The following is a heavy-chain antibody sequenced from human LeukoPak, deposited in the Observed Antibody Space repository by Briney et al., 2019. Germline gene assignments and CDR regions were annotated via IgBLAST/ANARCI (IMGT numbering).Heavy chain of an antibody. CDR2: ISSDEHNK. Sequence: GGSLRLSCAASGFTFSSYAMHWVRQAPGKGLEWVALISSDEHNKYYADSVKGRFTISRDNSKNTLYLQMNSLRTEDTAIYYCASKWYCGGDCYYQIDFWGQGTLVTVSS. J-gene: IGHJ4*02. D-gene: IGHD2-21*02. V-gene: IGHV3-30*04. CDR1: GFTFSSYA. CDR3: ASKWYCGGDCYYQIDF.